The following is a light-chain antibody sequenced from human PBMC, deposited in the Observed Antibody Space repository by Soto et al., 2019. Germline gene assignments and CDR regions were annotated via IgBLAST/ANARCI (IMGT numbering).Light chain of an antibody. CDR3: QQYGSSPET. Sequence: EIVLTQSPGTLSLSPGGRATLSCRASQSVSSSYLAWYQQKPGQAPRLLIYGASSRATGIPDRFSGSGSGTDFTLTIRRLEPEDFAVSYCQQYGSSPETFGQGTTVDIK. CDR2: GAS. CDR1: QSVSSSY. J-gene: IGKJ1*01. V-gene: IGKV3-20*01.